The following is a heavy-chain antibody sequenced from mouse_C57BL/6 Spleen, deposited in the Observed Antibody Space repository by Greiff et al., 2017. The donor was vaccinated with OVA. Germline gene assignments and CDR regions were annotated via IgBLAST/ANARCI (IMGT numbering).Heavy chain of an antibody. Sequence: VQLQQSGAELVKPGASVKISCKASGYAFSSYWMNWVKQRPGKGLEWIGQIYPGDGDTNYNGKFKGKATLTADKSSSTAYMQLSSLTSEDSAVYFCARRGVNWDNAMDYWGQGTSVTVSS. CDR2: IYPGDGDT. CDR3: ARRGVNWDNAMDY. V-gene: IGHV1-80*01. J-gene: IGHJ4*01. CDR1: GYAFSSYW. D-gene: IGHD4-1*01.